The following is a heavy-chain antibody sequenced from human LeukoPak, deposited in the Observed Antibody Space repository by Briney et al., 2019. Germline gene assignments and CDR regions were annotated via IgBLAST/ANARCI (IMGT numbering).Heavy chain of an antibody. J-gene: IGHJ5*02. D-gene: IGHD6-13*01. CDR3: AKEASSSWYDRGWFDP. CDR2: ISWNSGSI. CDR1: GFTFNDYA. V-gene: IGHV3-9*01. Sequence: PGGSLRLSCAASGFTFNDYAMHWVRQAPGKGLEWVSGISWNSGSIGYADSVKGRFTISRDNAKNSLYLQMNSLRAEDTALYYCAKEASSSWYDRGWFDPWGQGTLVTVSS.